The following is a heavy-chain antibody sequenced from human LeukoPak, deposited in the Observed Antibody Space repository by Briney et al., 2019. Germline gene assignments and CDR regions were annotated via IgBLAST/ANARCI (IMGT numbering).Heavy chain of an antibody. D-gene: IGHD3-22*01. Sequence: GGSLRLSCAASGFTFSSCAMSWVRQAPGKGLEWVSAISGSGGSTYYADSVKGRFTISRDNSKNTLYLQMNSLRAEDTAVYYCAKDRSSYYYDSSGYYDYWGQGTLVTVSS. CDR3: AKDRSSYYYDSSGYYDY. CDR1: GFTFSSCA. CDR2: ISGSGGST. J-gene: IGHJ4*02. V-gene: IGHV3-23*01.